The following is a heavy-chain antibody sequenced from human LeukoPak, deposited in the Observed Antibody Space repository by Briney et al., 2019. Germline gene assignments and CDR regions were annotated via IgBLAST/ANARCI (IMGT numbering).Heavy chain of an antibody. CDR3: AKDPGCSSTSCVYYYGMDV. Sequence: GGSLRLSCAASGFTFSSYAMSWVRQAPGKGLEWVSAISGSGGSTYYAASVKGRFTISRDNSKNTLYLQMNSLRAEDTAVYYCAKDPGCSSTSCVYYYGMDVWGQGTTVTVSS. CDR2: ISGSGGST. V-gene: IGHV3-23*01. CDR1: GFTFSSYA. D-gene: IGHD2-2*01. J-gene: IGHJ6*02.